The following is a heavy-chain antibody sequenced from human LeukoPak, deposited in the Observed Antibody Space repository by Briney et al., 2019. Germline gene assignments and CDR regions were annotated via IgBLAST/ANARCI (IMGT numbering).Heavy chain of an antibody. CDR2: ISGSGGST. V-gene: IGHV3-23*01. Sequence: GGSLRLSCAASGFTFSSYAMSWVRQAPGKGLEWVSAISGSGGSTYYADSVKGRFTISRDNSKNTLYLQMNSLRAEDTAVYYCARDRDIAVAGNWFDPWGQGALVTVSS. J-gene: IGHJ5*02. CDR3: ARDRDIAVAGNWFDP. CDR1: GFTFSSYA. D-gene: IGHD6-19*01.